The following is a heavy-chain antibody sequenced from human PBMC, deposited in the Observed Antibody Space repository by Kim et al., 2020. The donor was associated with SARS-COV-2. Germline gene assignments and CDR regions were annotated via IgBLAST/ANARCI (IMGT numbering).Heavy chain of an antibody. D-gene: IGHD2-21*02. CDR3: ARDRGGGDCLGFDY. Sequence: GGSLRLSCAASGFTFSSYGMHWVRQAPGKGLEWVAVIWYDGSNKYYADSVKGRFTISRDNSKNTLYLQMNSLRAEDTAVYYCARDRGGGDCLGFDYWGQGTLVTVSS. CDR2: IWYDGSNK. CDR1: GFTFSSYG. J-gene: IGHJ4*02. V-gene: IGHV3-33*01.